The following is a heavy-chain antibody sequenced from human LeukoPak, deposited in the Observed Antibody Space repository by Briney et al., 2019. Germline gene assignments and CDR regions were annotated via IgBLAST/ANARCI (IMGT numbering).Heavy chain of an antibody. J-gene: IGHJ4*02. CDR1: SGSISAYY. Sequence: PSETLSLTCTVSSGSISAYYWSWLRQPPGKALEWIGYIFYTGDTTYNPSLKSRVTISLDTSRKRLSLKLSSVTAADTAVYYCARVPQYSSGEGGFDYWGQGTLVTVSS. CDR2: IFYTGDT. D-gene: IGHD6-25*01. CDR3: ARVPQYSSGEGGFDY. V-gene: IGHV4-59*01.